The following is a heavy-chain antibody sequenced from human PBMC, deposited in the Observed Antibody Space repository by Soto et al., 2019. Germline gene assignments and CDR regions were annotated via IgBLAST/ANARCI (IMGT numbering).Heavy chain of an antibody. V-gene: IGHV4-34*01. CDR3: ATGVAVAGTGPFFDY. CDR2: INHSGST. J-gene: IGHJ4*02. Sequence: SETLSLTCAVYGGSISGYYWSWIRQPPGKGLEWIGEINHSGSTNYNPSLKSRGTISVDTSKNQFSLKLSSVTAADTAVYYCATGVAVAGTGPFFDYWGQGTLVTVSS. D-gene: IGHD6-19*01. CDR1: GGSISGYY.